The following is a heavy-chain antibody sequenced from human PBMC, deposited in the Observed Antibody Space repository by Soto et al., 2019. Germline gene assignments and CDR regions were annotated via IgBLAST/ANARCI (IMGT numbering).Heavy chain of an antibody. CDR3: ARAILGEHSGYDRYYYYYYMDV. D-gene: IGHD5-12*01. V-gene: IGHV1-69*02. J-gene: IGHJ6*03. CDR2: IIPILGIA. Sequence: ASVKVSCKASGGTFSSYTISWVRQAPGQGLEWMGRIIPILGIANYAQKFQGRVTITADKSTSTAYMELSSLRSEDTAVYYCARAILGEHSGYDRYYYYYYMDVWGKGTTVTVSS. CDR1: GGTFSSYT.